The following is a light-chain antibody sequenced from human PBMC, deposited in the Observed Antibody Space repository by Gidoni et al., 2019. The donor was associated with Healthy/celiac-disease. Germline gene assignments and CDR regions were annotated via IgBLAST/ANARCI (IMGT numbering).Light chain of an antibody. J-gene: IGKJ4*02. Sequence: DIQMTQSPSSLSASVGDRLTISRPASQSISSYLNWYQQKPGKAPKLLIYAASSWQSGVPSRFSGSGSGTDFTLTISSLQAEDFATYYCKQGYSTPLTFGGGTKVEIK. CDR3: KQGYSTPLT. CDR1: QSISSY. V-gene: IGKV1-39*01. CDR2: AAS.